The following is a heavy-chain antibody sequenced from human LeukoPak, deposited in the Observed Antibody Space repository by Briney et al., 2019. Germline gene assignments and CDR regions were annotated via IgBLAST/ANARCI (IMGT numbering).Heavy chain of an antibody. J-gene: IGHJ4*02. D-gene: IGHD3-16*02. CDR3: ARLHDYVWGSYRHFDY. V-gene: IGHV1-18*01. CDR1: GYTFTSYG. CDR2: ISAYNGNT. Sequence: PRASVKVSCKASGYTFTSYGISWVRQAPGQGLEWMGWISAYNGNTNYAQKLQGRVTMTTDTSTSTAYMELRSLRSDDTAVYYCARLHDYVWGSYRHFDYWGQGTLVTVSS.